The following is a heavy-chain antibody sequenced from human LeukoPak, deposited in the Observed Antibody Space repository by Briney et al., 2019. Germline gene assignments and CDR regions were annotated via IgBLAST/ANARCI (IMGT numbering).Heavy chain of an antibody. CDR3: AREEGGWSRMDV. CDR2: ISSSSSTI. J-gene: IGHJ6*02. V-gene: IGHV3-48*04. Sequence: GGSLRLSCAASGFTFSSYSMNWVRQAPGKGLEWGSYISSSSSTIYYADSVKGRFTISRDNAKNSLYLQMNSLRAEDTAVYYCAREEGGWSRMDVWGQGTTVTVSS. D-gene: IGHD3-16*01. CDR1: GFTFSSYS.